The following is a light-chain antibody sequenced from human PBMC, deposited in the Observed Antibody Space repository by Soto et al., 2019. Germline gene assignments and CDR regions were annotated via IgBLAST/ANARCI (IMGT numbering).Light chain of an antibody. V-gene: IGKV3-20*01. CDR3: QQYGSSPLT. CDR2: GAS. CDR1: QSVSSSY. Sequence: EIVLTQSPCTLSLSPGERATLSCRASQSVSSSYLAWYQQKPGQAPRLLIYGASSRATGIPDRFSGSGSETDFTLTISRLEPEDFAVYYCQQYGSSPLTFGQGTKVDIK. J-gene: IGKJ1*01.